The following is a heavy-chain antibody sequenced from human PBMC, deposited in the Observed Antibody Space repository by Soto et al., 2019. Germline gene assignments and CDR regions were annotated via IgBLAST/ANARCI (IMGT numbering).Heavy chain of an antibody. J-gene: IGHJ6*02. CDR1: GGSISSGGYY. CDR3: AAAGGSGWYYYYYGMDV. CDR2: IYYSGST. D-gene: IGHD6-19*01. Sequence: PSETLCLTCTVSGGSISSGGYYWSWIRQHPGKGLEWIGYIYYSGSTYYNPSLKSRVTISVDTSKNQFSLKLSSVTAADTAVYYCAAAGGSGWYYYYYGMDVWGQGTTVTVSS. V-gene: IGHV4-31*02.